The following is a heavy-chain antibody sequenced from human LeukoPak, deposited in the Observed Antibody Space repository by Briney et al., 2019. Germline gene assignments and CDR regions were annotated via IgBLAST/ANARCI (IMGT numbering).Heavy chain of an antibody. CDR2: ISSSGSTI. J-gene: IGHJ4*02. V-gene: IGHV3-11*01. D-gene: IGHD4-17*01. CDR3: AREDRDYGDAYFDY. CDR1: GFTFSDYY. Sequence: PGGSLRLSCAASGFTFSDYYMSWIRQAPGKGLEWVSYISSSGSTIYYADSVKGRFTISRDNAKNSLYLQMNSLRAKDTAVYYCAREDRDYGDAYFDYWGQGTLVTVSS.